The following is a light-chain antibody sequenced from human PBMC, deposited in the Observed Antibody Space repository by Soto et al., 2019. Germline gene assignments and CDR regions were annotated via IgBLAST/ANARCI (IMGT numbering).Light chain of an antibody. CDR3: SSYTSSSTLALYV. Sequence: QSVLTQPASLSGSPGQSITISCTGNSSGVGGYNYVSWYQQHPGKAPKLMIYDVSNRPSGVSNRFSGSKSGNTASLTISGLQAEDEADYYCSSYTSSSTLALYVFGTGTKVT. J-gene: IGLJ1*01. CDR1: SSGVGGYNY. CDR2: DVS. V-gene: IGLV2-14*01.